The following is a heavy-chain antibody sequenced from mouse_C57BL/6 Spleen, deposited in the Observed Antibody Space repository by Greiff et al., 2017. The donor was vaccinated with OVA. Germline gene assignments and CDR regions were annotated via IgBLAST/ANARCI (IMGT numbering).Heavy chain of an antibody. V-gene: IGHV1-19*01. CDR1: GYTFTDYY. Sequence: EVQLQQSGPVLVKPGASVKMSCKASGYTFTDYYMNWVKQSPGKSLAWIGVINPYNGGTSSNQKFQGKATLTVDQSSSTAYMELISLSAKDSAFYYCARRSMDYWGQGTSVTVSS. J-gene: IGHJ4*01. CDR2: INPYNGGT. CDR3: ARRSMDY.